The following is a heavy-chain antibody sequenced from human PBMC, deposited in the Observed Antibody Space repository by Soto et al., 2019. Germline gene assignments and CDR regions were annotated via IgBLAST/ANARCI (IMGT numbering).Heavy chain of an antibody. D-gene: IGHD2-2*01. CDR1: GFTFDDYA. J-gene: IGHJ5*02. CDR3: AKDMGYCSSTSCYSWFDP. CDR2: ISWNSGSI. Sequence: EVQLVESGGGLVQPGRSLRLSCAASGFTFDDYAMHWVRQAPGKGLEWVSGISWNSGSIGYADSVKGRFTISRDNAKNSLYLQMNSLRAEDTALYYCAKDMGYCSSTSCYSWFDPWGQGTLVTVSS. V-gene: IGHV3-9*01.